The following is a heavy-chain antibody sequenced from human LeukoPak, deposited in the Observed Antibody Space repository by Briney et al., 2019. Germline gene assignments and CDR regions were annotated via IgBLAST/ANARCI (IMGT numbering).Heavy chain of an antibody. V-gene: IGHV3-30-3*01. Sequence: PGRSLRLSCAASGFIFSSYAMHWVRQAPGKGLEWVAVMSYDGDNKFYADSVKGRFTVSRDNSKSTLYLQMNSLRAEDTAVYYCARGLFSYGYFVLGCFDYWGQGTLVTASS. CDR2: MSYDGDNK. D-gene: IGHD5-18*01. J-gene: IGHJ4*02. CDR1: GFIFSSYA. CDR3: ARGLFSYGYFVLGCFDY.